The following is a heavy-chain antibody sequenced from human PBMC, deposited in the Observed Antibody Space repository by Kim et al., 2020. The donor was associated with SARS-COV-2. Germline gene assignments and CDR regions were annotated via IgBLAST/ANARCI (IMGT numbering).Heavy chain of an antibody. CDR2: T. Sequence: TSYAQKFQGRVTMNRDTSTSTVYMELSSLRSEDTAVYYCARDPKDWYFDLWGRGTLVTVSS. V-gene: IGHV1-46*01. CDR3: ARDPKDWYFDL. J-gene: IGHJ2*01.